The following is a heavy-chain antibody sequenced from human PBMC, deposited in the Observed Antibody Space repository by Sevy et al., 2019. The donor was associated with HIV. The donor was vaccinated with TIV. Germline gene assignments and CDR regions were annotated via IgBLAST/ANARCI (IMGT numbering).Heavy chain of an antibody. D-gene: IGHD1-26*01. CDR2: VSYDGSHK. CDR1: GFTFSSYG. CDR3: AKGSRATGSAFDV. J-gene: IGHJ3*01. V-gene: IGHV3-30*18. Sequence: GGSLRLSCAVSGFTFSSYGMHWVRQAPGKGLEWVAVVSYDGSHKYYGESVKGRLTISRDNSKNTVSLQMNSLGDEDTAGYYCAKGSRATGSAFDVWGQGTMVTVSS.